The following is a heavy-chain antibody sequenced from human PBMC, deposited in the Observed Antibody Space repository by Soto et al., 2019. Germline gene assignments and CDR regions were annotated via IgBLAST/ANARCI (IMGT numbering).Heavy chain of an antibody. V-gene: IGHV3-13*01. CDR3: ARAYYDGSGYPLGRMDV. Sequence: LRLSCAASGFTLSRYDLHWVRQTPGKGLEWVSSIGTDGDTYYLGSVKGRFTISREDDKNSVYLQMNNLRPGDTAVYYCARAYYDGSGYPLGRMDVWGQGTMVTVSS. CDR1: GFTLSRYD. D-gene: IGHD3-22*01. CDR2: IGTDGDT. J-gene: IGHJ6*02.